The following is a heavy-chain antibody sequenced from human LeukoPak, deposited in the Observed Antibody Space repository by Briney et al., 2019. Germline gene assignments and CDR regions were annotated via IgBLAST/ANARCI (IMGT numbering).Heavy chain of an antibody. CDR1: GGSISSYY. Sequence: PSETLSLTCTVSGGSISSYYWSWIRQPPGKGLEWIGYIYYSGSTNYNPSLKSRVTISVDTSKNQFSLKLSSVTAADTAVYYCARHFRPDDYVWGSYRHNYYYGMDVWGQGTTVTVSS. V-gene: IGHV4-59*08. J-gene: IGHJ6*02. CDR2: IYYSGST. CDR3: ARHFRPDDYVWGSYRHNYYYGMDV. D-gene: IGHD3-16*02.